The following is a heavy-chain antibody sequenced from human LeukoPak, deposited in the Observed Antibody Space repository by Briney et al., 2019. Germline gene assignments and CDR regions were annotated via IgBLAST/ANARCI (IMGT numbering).Heavy chain of an antibody. Sequence: PSETLSLTCTVSGGSINTSPYYWGWVRQPPEKGLEWLGSISYSRTAYYNPSLRSRVTVSRDTSKNQFSLNLNSVTAADTAVYYCVRVRTGSISDHWGQGILVIVSS. CDR2: ISYSRTA. V-gene: IGHV4-39*07. CDR1: GGSINTSPYY. D-gene: IGHD2-8*02. J-gene: IGHJ4*02. CDR3: VRVRTGSISDH.